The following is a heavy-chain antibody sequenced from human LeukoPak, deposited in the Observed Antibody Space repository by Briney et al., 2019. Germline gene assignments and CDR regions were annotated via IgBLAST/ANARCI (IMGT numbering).Heavy chain of an antibody. CDR1: GFTFSSYG. V-gene: IGHV3-23*01. J-gene: IGHJ5*02. D-gene: IGHD5-12*01. CDR2: ISGSGGST. CDR3: ARERIYGWFDP. Sequence: GGTLRLSCAASGFTFSSYGMSWVRQAPGKGLEWVSAISGSGGSTYYADSVKGRFTISRDNAKNSLYLQMNSLRAEDTAVYYCARERIYGWFDPWGQGTLVTVSS.